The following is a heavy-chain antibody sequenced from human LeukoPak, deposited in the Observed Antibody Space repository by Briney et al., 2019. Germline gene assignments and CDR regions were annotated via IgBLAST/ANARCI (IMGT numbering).Heavy chain of an antibody. V-gene: IGHV1-2*02. CDR3: ARVSAAFDY. J-gene: IGHJ4*02. D-gene: IGHD2-15*01. Sequence: GASVKVSCKASGYSFSGYYIHWVRQAPGQGLEWMGWINPYSGDTKYGQKFQGRVTMTRDTPSSIAYMELSRLRSDDTAVYYCARVSAAFDYWGQGTLVTVSS. CDR2: INPYSGDT. CDR1: GYSFSGYY.